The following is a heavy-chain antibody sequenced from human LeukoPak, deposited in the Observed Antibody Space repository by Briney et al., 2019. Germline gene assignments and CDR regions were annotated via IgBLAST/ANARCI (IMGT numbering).Heavy chain of an antibody. CDR1: GFTLSSYS. Sequence: GSLRLSCAASGFTLSSYSMNWVRQAPGKGLEWVSSISTSSNYLYYADSVKGRFTISRDNAKNSLFLQMNSLRAEDTAVYYCARDRWHDYWGQGTLVTVSS. CDR3: ARDRWHDY. D-gene: IGHD2-15*01. J-gene: IGHJ4*02. CDR2: ISTSSNYL. V-gene: IGHV3-21*01.